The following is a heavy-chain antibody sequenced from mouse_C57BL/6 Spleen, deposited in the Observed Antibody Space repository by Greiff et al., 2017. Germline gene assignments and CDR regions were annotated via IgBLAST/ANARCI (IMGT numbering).Heavy chain of an antibody. V-gene: IGHV5-4*01. J-gene: IGHJ3*01. Sequence: VQLKESGGGLVKPGGSLKLSCAASGFTFSSYAMSWVRQTPEKRLEWVATISDGGSYTYYPDNVKGRFTISRDNAKNNLYLQMSPLKSEDTAMYYCARDYYCGSSYEAWFAYWGQGTLVTVSA. CDR1: GFTFSSYA. CDR2: ISDGGSYT. CDR3: ARDYYCGSSYEAWFAY. D-gene: IGHD1-1*01.